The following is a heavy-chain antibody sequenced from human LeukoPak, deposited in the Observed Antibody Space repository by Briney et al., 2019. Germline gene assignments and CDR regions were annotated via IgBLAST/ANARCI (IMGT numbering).Heavy chain of an antibody. V-gene: IGHV4-39*01. CDR1: GGSISSSSYY. Sequence: SETLSLTCTVSGGSISSSSYYWAWIRLPPGKGLEWIGSIYYSGSTFYSPSLKSRVTLSVDTSKNQFSLKLSSVTAADTAVYFCSRETTSTSWYWGQGTLVTVSS. D-gene: IGHD6-13*01. CDR2: IYYSGST. J-gene: IGHJ4*02. CDR3: SRETTSTSWY.